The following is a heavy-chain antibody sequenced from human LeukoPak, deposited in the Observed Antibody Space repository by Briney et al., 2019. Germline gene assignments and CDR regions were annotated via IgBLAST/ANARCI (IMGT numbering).Heavy chain of an antibody. Sequence: GRSLRLSCAASGFTIIGYAMYWVRQAPGKGLEFVASISHDATERYRESVKGRFTISRDTSKNTVYLQMNTLRAEDSALYYCTRTGLGYRLGNGLDAWGQGTQVTVSS. CDR1: GFTIIGYA. D-gene: IGHD5-18*01. J-gene: IGHJ5*02. CDR3: TRTGLGYRLGNGLDA. V-gene: IGHV3-30*04. CDR2: ISHDATE.